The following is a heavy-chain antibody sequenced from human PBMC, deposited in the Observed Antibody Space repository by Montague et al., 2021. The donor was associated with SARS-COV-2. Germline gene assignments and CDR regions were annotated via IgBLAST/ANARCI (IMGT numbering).Heavy chain of an antibody. CDR1: GFSLSTSGMC. V-gene: IGHV4-61*08. D-gene: IGHD2-21*01. CDR3: ARGGIGAIVD. CDR2: ENLYDSENT. J-gene: IGHJ4*02. Sequence: LVKPTQTLTLTCTFSGFSLSTSGMCVSWIRQPPGKALEWIGNENLYDSENTKYNPSLKSRVTISVDSSKNQFSLKLTSVTAADTAVYYCARGGIGAIVDWGQGTLVTVPS.